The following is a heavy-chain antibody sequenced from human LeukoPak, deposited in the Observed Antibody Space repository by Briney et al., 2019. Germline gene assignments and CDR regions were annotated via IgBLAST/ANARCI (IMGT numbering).Heavy chain of an antibody. CDR1: GFTFSSYA. V-gene: IGHV3-23*01. J-gene: IGHJ4*02. CDR2: ISGSGGST. CDR3: AKDRLDYCSGGSCYYLFDY. D-gene: IGHD2-15*01. Sequence: GGSLRLSCAASGFTFSSYAMSWVRQAPGKGLEWVSAISGSGGSTYYADSVKGRFTISRDNSKNTLYLQMNSLSAEDTAVYYCAKDRLDYCSGGSCYYLFDYWGQGTLVTVSS.